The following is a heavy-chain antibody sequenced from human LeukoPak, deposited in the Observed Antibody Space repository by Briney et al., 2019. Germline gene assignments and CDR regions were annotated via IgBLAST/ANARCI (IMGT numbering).Heavy chain of an antibody. D-gene: IGHD5-18*01. CDR3: ARGSRGYSYGFDY. CDR1: GYTFTSYD. Sequence: ASVRVSCKASGYTFTSYDINWVRQAPGQGLEWMGWMNPNSGNTDYAQKFLGRVTITRNTSISTAYMELSSLRSEDTAVYYCARGSRGYSYGFDYWGQGTLVTVSS. CDR2: MNPNSGNT. J-gene: IGHJ4*02. V-gene: IGHV1-8*03.